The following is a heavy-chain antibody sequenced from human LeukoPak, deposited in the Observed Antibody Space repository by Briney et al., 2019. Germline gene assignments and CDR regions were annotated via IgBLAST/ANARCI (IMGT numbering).Heavy chain of an antibody. CDR3: ARSSRARYDAFDI. V-gene: IGHV1-8*01. D-gene: IGHD2-2*01. J-gene: IGHJ3*02. CDR1: GYSFTSYD. CDR2: MNPNIGKT. Sequence: ASVKVSFKASGYSFTSYDIAWVRQAPGQGLEWMGWMNPNIGKTGYAQKFQGRVTMTRNTSITTAYMDLSSLRSEDTAVYYCARSSRARYDAFDIWGTGTTVTVSS.